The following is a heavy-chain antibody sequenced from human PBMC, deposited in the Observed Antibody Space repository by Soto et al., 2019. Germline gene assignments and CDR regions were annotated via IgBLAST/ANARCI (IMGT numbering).Heavy chain of an antibody. CDR3: ARDFYGVDL. CDR2: SYQSGSA. V-gene: IGHV4-30-2*06. J-gene: IGHJ6*02. Sequence: SDTLSLPCTVSGGSVTSGGYAWSWIRQSPGQGLEWIGYSYQSGSAFYNPSLKTRATILVDRSKNQFSLNLTSVTAADAAVYYCARDFYGVDLWGQGTTVTVSS. CDR1: GGSVTSGGYA.